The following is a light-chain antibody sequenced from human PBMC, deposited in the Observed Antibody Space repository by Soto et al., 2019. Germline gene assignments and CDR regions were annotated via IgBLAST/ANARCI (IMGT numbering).Light chain of an antibody. CDR3: QQYRNWPRT. Sequence: EILMTQYPGTLSVSPGDIVTLSCIASQSVDINLAWYQQRAGQAPRLLVYGASTKATDMPGRFSGRGSGTEFTLTINNLQSEDFAVYYCQQYRNWPRTFGQRTNVDI. J-gene: IGKJ1*01. CDR1: QSVDIN. CDR2: GAS. V-gene: IGKV3-15*01.